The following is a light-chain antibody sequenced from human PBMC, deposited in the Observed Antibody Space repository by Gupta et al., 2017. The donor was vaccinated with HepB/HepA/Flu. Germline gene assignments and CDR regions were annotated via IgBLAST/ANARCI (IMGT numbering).Light chain of an antibody. CDR3: QVLNSYPKT. J-gene: IGKJ5*01. CDR2: TAS. V-gene: IGKV1-9*01. CDR1: QGISNF. Sequence: IHLTQSPSFLSASVGDRVTITCRASQGISNFLAWYQQKPGNAPKLLIYTASTLQSGVASRFSGSGSGTEFTLTISSLQPEDFATYYCQVLNSYPKTFGQGTLMEIK.